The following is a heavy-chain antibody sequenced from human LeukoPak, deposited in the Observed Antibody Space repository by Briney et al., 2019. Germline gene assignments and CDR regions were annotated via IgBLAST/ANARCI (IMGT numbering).Heavy chain of an antibody. J-gene: IGHJ6*02. CDR1: GYTFTSYY. CDR2: MNPNSGNT. V-gene: IGHV1-8*02. CDR3: ARSRGVGIVVRLYYYYGMDV. D-gene: IGHD2-21*01. Sequence: ASVKVSCKASGYTFTSYYMHWVRQATGQGLEWMGWMNPNSGNTGYAQKFQGRVTMTRNTSISTAYMELSSLRSEDTAVYYCARSRGVGIVVRLYYYYGMDVWGQGTTVTVSS.